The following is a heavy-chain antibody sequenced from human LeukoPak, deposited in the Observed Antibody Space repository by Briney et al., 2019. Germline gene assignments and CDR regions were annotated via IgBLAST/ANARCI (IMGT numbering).Heavy chain of an antibody. V-gene: IGHV4-59*08. Sequence: SETLSLTCAVYGGSFSGYYWSWIRQPPGKGLECIGYIYYSGTTNYNPSLKSRVTISVDTSKNQFSLKLSSVAAADTAVYYCARHGGYSSPYLHWGQGTLVTVSS. D-gene: IGHD6-13*01. CDR1: GGSFSGYY. J-gene: IGHJ1*01. CDR3: ARHGGYSSPYLH. CDR2: IYYSGTT.